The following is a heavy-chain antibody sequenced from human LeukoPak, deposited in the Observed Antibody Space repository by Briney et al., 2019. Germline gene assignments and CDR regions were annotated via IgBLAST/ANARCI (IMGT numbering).Heavy chain of an antibody. D-gene: IGHD3-22*01. CDR2: IYHSGST. V-gene: IGHV4-38-2*02. CDR3: ARGLTYYYDSSGYYFDY. Sequence: SETLSLTCTVPGYSISSGYYWGWIRQPPGKGLEWIGSIYHSGSTYYNPSLKSRVTISVDTSKNQFSLKLSSVTAADTAVYYCARGLTYYYDSSGYYFDYWGQGTLVTVSS. J-gene: IGHJ4*02. CDR1: GYSISSGYY.